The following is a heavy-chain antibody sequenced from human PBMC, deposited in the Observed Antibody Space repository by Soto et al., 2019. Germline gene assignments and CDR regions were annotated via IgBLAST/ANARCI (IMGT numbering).Heavy chain of an antibody. CDR3: ARDRIAGGYTRAY. D-gene: IGHD1-1*01. CDR1: GYTFTSYY. J-gene: IGHJ4*02. Sequence: QVQLVQSGAGVKKPGASVKVSCKASGYTFTSYYMHWVRQAPGQGLEWMGIINPSGGSTSYAQTSQGRATITRDTSTSTSYIELSSLRSKDTAVYYCARDRIAGGYTRAYWGQGTLVTVSS. CDR2: INPSGGST. V-gene: IGHV1-46*01.